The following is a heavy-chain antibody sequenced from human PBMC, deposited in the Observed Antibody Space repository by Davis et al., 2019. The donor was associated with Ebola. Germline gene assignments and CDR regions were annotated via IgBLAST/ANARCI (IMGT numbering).Heavy chain of an antibody. J-gene: IGHJ4*02. CDR2: INPHNGNT. V-gene: IGHV1-18*04. Sequence: ASVKVSCKASGYTFTNYGITWVRQAPGQGFEWMGWINPHNGNTNYAQNVQGRVTMTTDTSTSTAYMEVGSLRSDDTAVYYCARAQFPTTSDHWGQGTLVTVSS. CDR3: ARAQFPTTSDH. D-gene: IGHD1-1*01. CDR1: GYTFTNYG.